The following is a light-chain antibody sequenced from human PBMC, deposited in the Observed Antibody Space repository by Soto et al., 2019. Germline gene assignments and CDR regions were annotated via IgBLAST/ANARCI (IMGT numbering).Light chain of an antibody. J-gene: IGKJ4*01. CDR3: QQRSNWPPGLT. CDR2: GAS. CDR1: QTVTSDY. V-gene: IGKV3-11*01. Sequence: EIVLTQSPGTLSLSPVERATLSCMASQTVTSDYLAWYQQKPGRAPRLLIYGASTRATGVPARFSGSGSGTDFTLTISSLEPEDFAVYYCQQRSNWPPGLTFGGGTKVDIK.